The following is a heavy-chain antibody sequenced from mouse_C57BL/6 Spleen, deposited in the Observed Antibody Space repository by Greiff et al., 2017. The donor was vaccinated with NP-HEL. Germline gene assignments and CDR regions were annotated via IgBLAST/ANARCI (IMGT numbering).Heavy chain of an antibody. CDR2: IFPGSGST. D-gene: IGHD1-1*01. V-gene: IGHV1-75*01. CDR3: ARRGYYGSSLYYFDY. CDR1: GYTFTDYY. J-gene: IGHJ2*01. Sequence: QVQLQQSGPELVKPGASVKISCKASGYTFTDYYINWVKQRPGQGLEWIGWIFPGSGSTYYNEKFKGKATLTVDKSSSTAYMLLSSLTSEDSAVYFCARRGYYGSSLYYFDYWGQGTTLTVSS.